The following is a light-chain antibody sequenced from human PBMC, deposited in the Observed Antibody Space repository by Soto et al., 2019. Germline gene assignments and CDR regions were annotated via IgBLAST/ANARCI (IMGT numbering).Light chain of an antibody. CDR1: QSVSSTY. J-gene: IGKJ3*01. CDR3: QQYHSSPPGFT. Sequence: EIVLTQSPGTLSLFPGDRATLSCRASQSVSSTYFAWYRQKPGQPPSLLIYGASNRATGVPDRFSGSGSGPDFTLTISRLEPEDCAVYYCQQYHSSPPGFTFGPGTTV. CDR2: GAS. V-gene: IGKV3-20*01.